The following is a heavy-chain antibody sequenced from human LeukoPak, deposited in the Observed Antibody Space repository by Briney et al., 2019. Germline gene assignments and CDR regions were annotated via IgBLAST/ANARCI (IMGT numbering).Heavy chain of an antibody. CDR2: IYYGGTT. J-gene: IGHJ4*02. V-gene: IGHV4-38-2*02. CDR3: ARELHSGSYYFDY. CDR1: GDSISSDYS. Sequence: SETLSLTCTVSGDSISSDYSWGWIRQPPGKGLEWIGNIYYGGTTYYNPSLKSRVTISVDTSKNQFSLKLSSVTAADTAVYHCARELHSGSYYFDYWGQGTLVTVSS. D-gene: IGHD1-26*01.